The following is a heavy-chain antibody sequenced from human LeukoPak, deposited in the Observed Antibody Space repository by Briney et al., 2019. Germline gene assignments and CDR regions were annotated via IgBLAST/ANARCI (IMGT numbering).Heavy chain of an antibody. D-gene: IGHD3-22*01. CDR3: AKDLSITMIVVVIPEGAFDI. V-gene: IGHV3-23*01. J-gene: IGHJ3*02. Sequence: GGSLRLSCAASGFTFSSYAMSWVRQAPGKGLGWVSAISGSGGSTYYADSVKGRFTISRDNSKNTLYLQMNSLRAEDTAVYYCAKDLSITMIVVVIPEGAFDIWGQGTMATVSS. CDR2: ISGSGGST. CDR1: GFTFSSYA.